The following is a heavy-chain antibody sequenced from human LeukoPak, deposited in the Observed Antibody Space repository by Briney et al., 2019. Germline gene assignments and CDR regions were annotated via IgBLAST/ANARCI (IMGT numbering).Heavy chain of an antibody. CDR2: TYYRSKWYN. Sequence: SQTLSLTCGISGDSVSSNSASWGWIRQSPSRGLEWLGRTYYRSKWYNDYAVSVKSRITINPDTSKNQFSLQLNSVTPEDTAVYYCARDVPARPGVFDYWGQGTLVTVSS. CDR3: ARDVPARPGVFDY. V-gene: IGHV6-1*01. CDR1: GDSVSSNSAS. J-gene: IGHJ4*02. D-gene: IGHD6-6*01.